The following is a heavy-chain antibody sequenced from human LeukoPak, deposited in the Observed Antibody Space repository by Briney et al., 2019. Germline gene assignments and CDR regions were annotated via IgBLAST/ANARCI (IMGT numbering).Heavy chain of an antibody. CDR3: ARDRSLSSFGELFI. CDR2: VSYDGSNK. D-gene: IGHD3-10*01. J-gene: IGHJ4*02. CDR1: GFTFRSYA. V-gene: IGHV3-30*10. Sequence: GRSLRLSCAASGFTFRSYAVHWVRQAPGRGLEWVAVVSYDGSNKYYTDSVRGRFTISRDNSKNTLYLQMNSLRAEDMALYYCARDRSLSSFGELFIWGQGTLVTVSS.